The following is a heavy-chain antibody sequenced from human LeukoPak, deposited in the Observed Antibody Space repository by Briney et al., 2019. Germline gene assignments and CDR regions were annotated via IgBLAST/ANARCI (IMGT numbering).Heavy chain of an antibody. Sequence: GGSPRLSCAASGFTFSSYAMHWVRQAPGKGLEWVAVISYDGSNKYYADSVKGRFTISRDNSKNTLYLQMDSLRAEDTAVYYCARVCDSGGSCYAFDYWGQGTLVTVSS. CDR3: ARVCDSGGSCYAFDY. CDR1: GFTFSSYA. D-gene: IGHD2-15*01. V-gene: IGHV3-30*04. CDR2: ISYDGSNK. J-gene: IGHJ4*02.